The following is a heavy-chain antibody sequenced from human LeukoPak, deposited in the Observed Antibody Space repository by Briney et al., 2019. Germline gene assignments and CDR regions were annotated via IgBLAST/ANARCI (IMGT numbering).Heavy chain of an antibody. Sequence: SVKVSCKASGGTFSSYAISWVRQAPGQGLEWMGGIIPIFGTANYAQKFQGRVTITTDESTSTAYMELSSLRSEDTAVYYCARSRVNPRYFDYWGQGTLVTVSS. CDR1: GGTFSSYA. J-gene: IGHJ4*02. CDR3: ARSRVNPRYFDY. D-gene: IGHD4-23*01. V-gene: IGHV1-69*05. CDR2: IIPIFGTA.